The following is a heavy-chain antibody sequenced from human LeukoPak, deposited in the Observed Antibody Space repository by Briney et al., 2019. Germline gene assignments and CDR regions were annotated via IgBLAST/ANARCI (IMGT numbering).Heavy chain of an antibody. Sequence: ASVKVSCKTSGFTFTSYYMHWVRQAPGQGLEWVGRISPSGGSTSYAQKFQGRVTMTRDTSTSTVYMELSSLRSEDTAVYYCGRDVAFPGSSWHNWFDPWGQGTLVTVSS. V-gene: IGHV1-46*01. CDR3: GRDVAFPGSSWHNWFDP. D-gene: IGHD6-13*01. J-gene: IGHJ5*02. CDR1: GFTFTSYY. CDR2: ISPSGGST.